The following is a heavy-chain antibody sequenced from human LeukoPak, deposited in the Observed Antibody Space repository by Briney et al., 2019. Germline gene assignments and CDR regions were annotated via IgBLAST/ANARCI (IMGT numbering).Heavy chain of an antibody. D-gene: IGHD2-2*01. V-gene: IGHV4-59*01. CDR2: IYYSGST. CDR1: GGSISSYY. CDR3: ASCSSTSCTGGYDY. Sequence: SETLSLTCTVSGGSISSYYWNWIRQPPGKGLEWIGYIYYSGSTNYNPSLKSRVTISVDTSKNQFSLKLSSVTAADTPVYYCASCSSTSCTGGYDYWGQGTLVTVSS. J-gene: IGHJ4*02.